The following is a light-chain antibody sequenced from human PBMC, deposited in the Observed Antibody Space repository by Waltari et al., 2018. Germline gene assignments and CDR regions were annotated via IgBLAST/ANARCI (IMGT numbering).Light chain of an antibody. Sequence: QSVLTQPPSASGTPGQRVTISCSGVYSNIGSHLVNWYQQLPGTAPRLLMYSNNQRASGIHDRFSGSKSGTSASLASSGLQSEDEGDYYCAAWDDSLNAWVFGGGTKLTVL. V-gene: IGLV1-44*01. CDR2: SNN. J-gene: IGLJ3*02. CDR3: AAWDDSLNAWV. CDR1: YSNIGSHL.